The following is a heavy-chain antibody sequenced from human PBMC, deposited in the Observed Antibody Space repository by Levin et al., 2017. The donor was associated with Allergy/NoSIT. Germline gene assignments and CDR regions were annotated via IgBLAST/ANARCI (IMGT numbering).Heavy chain of an antibody. V-gene: IGHV4-30-2*01. D-gene: IGHD7-27*01. Sequence: SQTLSLTCTVSGGSINSTIYSWNWIRQPPGKALEWIGYIYQSGYTYYNSSLKSRVTIPIDRPKNQFSLGMTSVTAADTAVYYCARGASNWGYWFFDIWGRGALVTVSS. CDR2: IYQSGYT. J-gene: IGHJ2*01. CDR3: ARGASNWGYWFFDI. CDR1: GGSINSTIYS.